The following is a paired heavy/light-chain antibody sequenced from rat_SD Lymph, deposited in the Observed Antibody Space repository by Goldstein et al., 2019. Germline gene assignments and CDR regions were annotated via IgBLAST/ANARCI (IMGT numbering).Heavy chain of an antibody. V-gene: IGHV1-13*01. J-gene: IGHJ2*01. CDR1: GYTFTDYV. CDR2: IDPEYGST. D-gene: IGHD1-12*03. Sequence: EVQLQQSGPEVGRPGSSVKISCKASGYTFTDYVMNWVKQSPGQGLEWIGWIDPEYGSTDYAEKFKKKATLTADTSSSTAYIQLSSLTSEDTATYFCARSYYDGYYHFDYWGQGVMVTVSS. CDR3: ARSYYDGYYHFDY.
Light chain of an antibody. J-gene: IGKJ1*01. CDR2: GAS. CDR3: LQYNYNWT. CDR1: QNVGTN. Sequence: NTVMTQSPTSMFISVGDRVTMNCKASQNVGTNVDWYQQKTGQSPKLLIYGASNRYTGVPDRFTGSGSGTDFTLTISNMQAEDLAVYYCLQYNYNWTFGGGTKLELK. V-gene: IGKV6S11*01.